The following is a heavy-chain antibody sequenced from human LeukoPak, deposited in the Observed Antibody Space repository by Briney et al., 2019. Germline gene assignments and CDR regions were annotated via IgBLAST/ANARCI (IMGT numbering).Heavy chain of an antibody. CDR3: AKGRDGYNGSPLDY. CDR2: ISWNSGSI. D-gene: IGHD5-24*01. J-gene: IGHJ4*02. V-gene: IGHV3-9*03. CDR1: GFTFDDYA. Sequence: GGSLRLSCAASGFTFDDYAMHWVRQAPGKGLEWVSGISWNSGSIGYADSVKGRFTISGDNAKNSLYLQMNSLRAEDMALYYCAKGRDGYNGSPLDYWGQGTLVTVSS.